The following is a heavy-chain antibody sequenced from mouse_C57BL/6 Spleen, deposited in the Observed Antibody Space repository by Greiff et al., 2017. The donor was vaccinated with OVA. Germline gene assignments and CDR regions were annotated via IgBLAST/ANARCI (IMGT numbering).Heavy chain of an antibody. D-gene: IGHD2-1*01. CDR1: GYSITSGYY. V-gene: IGHV3-6*01. CDR2: ISYDGSN. CDR3: ARGGVYGNYGAMDY. Sequence: ESGPGLVKPSQSLSLTCSVTGYSITSGYYWNWIRQFPGNKLEWMGYISYDGSNNYKPSLKNRISITRDTSKNQFFLKLNSVTTEDTATYYCARGGVYGNYGAMDYWGQGTSVTVSS. J-gene: IGHJ4*01.